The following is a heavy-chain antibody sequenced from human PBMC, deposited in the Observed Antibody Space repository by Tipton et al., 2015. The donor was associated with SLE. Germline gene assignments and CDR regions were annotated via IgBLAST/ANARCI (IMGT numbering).Heavy chain of an antibody. Sequence: TLSLTCTVSGGSVSSGSYYWSWIRQPPGKGLEWIGYIYYSGSTYYNPSLKSRVTISVDTSKNQFSLKLSSVTAADTAVYYCARGPEQWLVNPHYFDYWGQGTLVTVSS. CDR2: IYYSGST. CDR3: ARGPEQWLVNPHYFDY. D-gene: IGHD6-19*01. J-gene: IGHJ4*02. CDR1: GGSVSSGSYY. V-gene: IGHV4-61*01.